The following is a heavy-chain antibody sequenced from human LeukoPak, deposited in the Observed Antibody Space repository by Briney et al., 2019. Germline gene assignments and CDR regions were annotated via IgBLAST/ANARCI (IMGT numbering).Heavy chain of an antibody. D-gene: IGHD3-3*01. J-gene: IGHJ4*02. CDR3: ARDRAWNYFDY. CDR2: LSNDGSRK. Sequence: PGTSLRLSCAASGFPFSSYGMHWVRQAPGKGLEWVAILSNDGSRKYYAHSVEGRFAISRDNSKNTLYLQMDSLRAEDTAVYYCARDRAWNYFDYWGQGTLVTVSS. CDR1: GFPFSSYG. V-gene: IGHV3-30*03.